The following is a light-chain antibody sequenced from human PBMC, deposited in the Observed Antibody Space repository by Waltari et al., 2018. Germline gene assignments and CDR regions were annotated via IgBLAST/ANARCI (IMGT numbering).Light chain of an antibody. Sequence: QSALTQPRSVSGSPGQSVTISCTGTSSDVGGYNYVSWYQQHPGKAPKFMIYDVSKRPSGVPDRFSGSKSGNTASLTISGLQAEDEADYYCCSYAGNFEGVFGGGTKLTVL. CDR3: CSYAGNFEGV. CDR2: DVS. CDR1: SSDVGGYNY. J-gene: IGLJ2*01. V-gene: IGLV2-11*01.